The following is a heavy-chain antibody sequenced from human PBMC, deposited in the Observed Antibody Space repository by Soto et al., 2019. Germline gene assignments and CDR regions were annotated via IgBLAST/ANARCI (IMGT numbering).Heavy chain of an antibody. CDR2: IIPIFGTA. CDR1: GGTFSSYA. J-gene: IGHJ4*02. D-gene: IGHD5-18*01. V-gene: IGHV1-69*13. CDR3: ARESGYSYGPFDY. Sequence: SVNGSCKGSGGTFSSYAISWVRQAPGQGLEWMGGIIPIFGTANYAQKFQGRATITADESTSTADMELSSRRSEDTAVYYCARESGYSYGPFDYWGQGTLVTVSS.